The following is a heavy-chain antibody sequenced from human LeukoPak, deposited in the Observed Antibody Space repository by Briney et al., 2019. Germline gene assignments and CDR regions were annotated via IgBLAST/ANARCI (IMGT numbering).Heavy chain of an antibody. V-gene: IGHV3-11*06. J-gene: IGHJ5*02. CDR2: ISSSGSDT. CDR3: ARVDCNKWFDP. Sequence: GGSLRLSCAASGFTFSDYYMSWIRQVPGKGLEWVSYISSSGSDTNYADSVKGRFTISRDISKNTLYLQMNSLRAEDTAVYYCARVDCNKWFDPWGQGTLVTVSS. CDR1: GFTFSDYY. D-gene: IGHD2-21*02.